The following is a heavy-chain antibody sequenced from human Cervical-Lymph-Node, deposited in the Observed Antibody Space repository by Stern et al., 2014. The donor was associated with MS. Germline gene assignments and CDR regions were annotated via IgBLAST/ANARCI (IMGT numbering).Heavy chain of an antibody. CDR1: GGSISGYY. Sequence: VQLVESGPGLVKPSETLSLTCAVSGGSISGYYRNWIRQSPGKGLEWIGSVYYSGKTNYNPSRNGRVTISLDTSKSQFSLRLSSVTAGDTAVYYCARDSTAWSPSFDYWGQGTLVTVSS. CDR3: ARDSTAWSPSFDY. D-gene: IGHD1-1*01. CDR2: VYYSGKT. J-gene: IGHJ4*02. V-gene: IGHV4-59*01.